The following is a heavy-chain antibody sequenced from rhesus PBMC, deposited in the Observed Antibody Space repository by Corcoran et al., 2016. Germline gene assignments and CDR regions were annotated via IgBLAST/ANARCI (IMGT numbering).Heavy chain of an antibody. Sequence: QVQLQESGPGLVKPSETLSLTCAVSGDSFSSGYYWNWIRQSQAKGLEWSGEINGISGSTYYNPSLKSRVTISTDASKNQFSLKVNSVTAADTAVYYCARKYSGSWNRFDVWGPGVLVTVSS. V-gene: IGHV4-80*01. CDR1: GDSFSSGYY. CDR2: INGISGST. D-gene: IGHD6-25*01. J-gene: IGHJ5-1*01. CDR3: ARKYSGSWNRFDV.